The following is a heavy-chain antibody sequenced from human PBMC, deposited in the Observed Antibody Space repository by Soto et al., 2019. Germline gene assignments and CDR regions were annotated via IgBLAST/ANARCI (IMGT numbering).Heavy chain of an antibody. V-gene: IGHV4-34*01. D-gene: IGHD6-19*01. CDR2: INHSGST. CDR1: GGSFSGYY. J-gene: IGHJ4*02. Sequence: SETLSLTCAVYGGSFSGYYWSWIRQPPGKGLEWIGEINHSGSTNYNPSLRSRVTISVDTSKNQFSLKLSSVTAADTAVYYCARPTGIAVVGMVYWGQGTLVT. CDR3: ARPTGIAVVGMVY.